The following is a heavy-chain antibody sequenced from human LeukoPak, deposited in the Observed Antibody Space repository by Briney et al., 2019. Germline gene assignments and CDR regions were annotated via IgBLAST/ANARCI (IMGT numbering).Heavy chain of an antibody. J-gene: IGHJ6*03. CDR1: GFTFSSYS. CDR2: ISSSSSYI. CDR3: AKGDGSGSYDYYYYYYMDV. D-gene: IGHD3-10*01. V-gene: IGHV3-21*04. Sequence: GGSLRLSCAASGFTFSSYSMNWVRQAPGKGLEWVSSISSSSSYIYYADSVKGRFTISRDNSKNTLYLQMNSLRAEDTAVYYCAKGDGSGSYDYYYYYYMDVWGKGTTVTISS.